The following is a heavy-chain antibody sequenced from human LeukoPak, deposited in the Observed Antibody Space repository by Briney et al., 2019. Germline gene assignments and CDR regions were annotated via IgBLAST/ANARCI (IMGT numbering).Heavy chain of an antibody. J-gene: IGHJ4*02. D-gene: IGHD6-13*01. CDR2: IYYSGST. V-gene: IGHV4-59*01. CDR3: ARGSSWYWNY. CDR1: GGSISSYY. Sequence: PSETLSLTCTVSGGSISSYYWSWIRQPPGKGLEWIGYIYYSGSTNYNPSLKSRVTISVDTSKNQFSLKLSSVTAADTAVYYCARGSSWYWNYWGQGTLVTVSS.